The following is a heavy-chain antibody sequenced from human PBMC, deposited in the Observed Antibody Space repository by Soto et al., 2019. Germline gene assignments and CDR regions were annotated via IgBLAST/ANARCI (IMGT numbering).Heavy chain of an antibody. Sequence: ASVKVSCKVSGDTLTELSIHWVRQPPGKGLEWMGGFDPEDIKTIYAQKFQGRVTMTEDRSTDTAYMELSSLRSEDTAVYYCATLADYFGSGSFPSYFDYWGQGTLVTVSS. D-gene: IGHD3-10*01. CDR2: FDPEDIKT. CDR1: GDTLTELS. CDR3: ATLADYFGSGSFPSYFDY. J-gene: IGHJ4*02. V-gene: IGHV1-24*01.